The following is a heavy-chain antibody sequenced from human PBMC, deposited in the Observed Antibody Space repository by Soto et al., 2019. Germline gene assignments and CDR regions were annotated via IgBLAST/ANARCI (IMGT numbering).Heavy chain of an antibody. CDR3: ARGRGYSYGLDP. V-gene: IGHV4-30-4*01. CDR1: GDSISSINNY. D-gene: IGHD5-18*01. CDR2: ISYSGTT. Sequence: PSETLSLTCTVSGDSISSINNYWSGNRQPPGEGLEWIGFISYSGTTSYSPSLKSRVAISLDTSKNQFSLSLNFVTAADTAVYYCARGRGYSYGLDPWGQGSLVTVSS. J-gene: IGHJ5*02.